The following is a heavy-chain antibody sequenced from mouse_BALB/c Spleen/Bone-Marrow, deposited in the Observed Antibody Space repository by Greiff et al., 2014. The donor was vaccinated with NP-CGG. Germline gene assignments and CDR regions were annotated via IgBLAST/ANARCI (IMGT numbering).Heavy chain of an antibody. V-gene: IGHV1-63*02. J-gene: IGHJ2*01. CDR2: IYPGGGYT. D-gene: IGHD4-1*01. CDR1: GYTFTNYW. Sequence: VHLVESGAELVRPGTSVKISCKASGYTFTNYWLGWVKQRPGHGLEWIGDIYPGGGYTNYNEKFKGKATLTADTSSSTAYMQLSSLTSEDPAVYFCARRGTGVDYWGQGTTLTVSS. CDR3: ARRGTGVDY.